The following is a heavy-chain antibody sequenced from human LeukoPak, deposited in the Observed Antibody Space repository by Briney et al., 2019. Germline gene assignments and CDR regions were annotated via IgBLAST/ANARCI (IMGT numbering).Heavy chain of an antibody. D-gene: IGHD3-22*01. V-gene: IGHV3-30-3*01. CDR3: ARGQDGNADYYYDSSGPRLVDY. CDR1: GFTFSSYA. J-gene: IGHJ4*02. Sequence: GGSLRLSCAASGFTFSSYAMHWVRQAPGKGLEWVAVISYDGSNKYYADSVKGRFTISRDNSKNTLYLQMNSLRAEDTAVYYCARGQDGNADYYYDSSGPRLVDYWGQGTLVTVSS. CDR2: ISYDGSNK.